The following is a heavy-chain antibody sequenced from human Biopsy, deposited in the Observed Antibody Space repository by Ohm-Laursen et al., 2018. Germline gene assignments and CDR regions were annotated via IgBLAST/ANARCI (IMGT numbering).Heavy chain of an antibody. CDR3: ARVEAGTYDALDI. CDR2: IYYSGGT. CDR1: GCSMTGYE. V-gene: IGHV4-59*01. J-gene: IGHJ3*02. D-gene: IGHD1-26*01. Sequence: SQTLSLTCSVSGCSMTGYEWSWIRLAPGQGLEWIGYIYYSGGTKYNPSLASRVTFSVDMSKSQFSLKLYSVTAADTAVYYCARVEAGTYDALDIWGQGALVAVSA.